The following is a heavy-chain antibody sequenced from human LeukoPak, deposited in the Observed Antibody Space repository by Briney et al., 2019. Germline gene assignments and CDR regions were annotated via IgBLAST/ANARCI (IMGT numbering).Heavy chain of an antibody. CDR2: INKDGSEK. CDR3: ARRDCSGSSCHGIDY. V-gene: IGHV3-7*01. CDR1: GFTFSSYW. J-gene: IGHJ4*02. Sequence: GGSLRLSCAGSGFTFSSYWMSWVRQAPGKGLEWVANINKDGSEKYYVGSVRGRFTISRDNAKNLLYLQMKSLRAEDTALYYCARRDCSGSSCHGIDYWGQGTLVTVSS. D-gene: IGHD2-2*01.